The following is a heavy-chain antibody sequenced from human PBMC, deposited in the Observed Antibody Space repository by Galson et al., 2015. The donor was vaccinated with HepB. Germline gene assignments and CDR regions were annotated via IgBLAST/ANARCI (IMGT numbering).Heavy chain of an antibody. V-gene: IGHV1-2*05. J-gene: IGHJ4*02. D-gene: IGHD3-10*01. CDR3: AREADYYGSVLFDY. CDR2: INPNSGGT. Sequence: SVKVSCKASGYTFTGYYMHWVRQAPGQGLEWMGRINPNSGGTNYAQKFQGRVTMTRDTSISTAYMELSRLRSDDTVVYYCAREADYYGSVLFDYWGQGTLVTVSS. CDR1: GYTFTGYY.